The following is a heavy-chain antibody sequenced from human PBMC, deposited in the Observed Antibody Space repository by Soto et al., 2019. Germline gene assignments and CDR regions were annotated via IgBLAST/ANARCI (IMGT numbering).Heavy chain of an antibody. CDR2: VNPSGGHT. D-gene: IGHD2-21*02. CDR1: GDTFTNYY. J-gene: IGHJ4*02. Sequence: QVQLMQSGAEVKKPGASVKVSCKASGDTFTNYYIHWVRQAPGQGLEWMGTVNPSGGHTTYSQNFLGRVTMTRDPSTSTLYMELTSLTSDDTAVYYCASGGHVVVVTAAFDYWGQGTLVTVSS. CDR3: ASGGHVVVVTAAFDY. V-gene: IGHV1-46*01.